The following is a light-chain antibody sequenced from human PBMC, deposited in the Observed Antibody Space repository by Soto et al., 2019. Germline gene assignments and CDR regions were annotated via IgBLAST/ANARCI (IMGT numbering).Light chain of an antibody. CDR3: QQYENSPIT. J-gene: IGKJ5*01. Sequence: PGGRASPSCRASQSITSSFLAWYQQKPGQAPRLLIYGASSRATGIPDRFSGTGSETDFTLTINRLEPEDFAVYYCQQYENSPITFGQGTRLEIK. CDR2: GAS. CDR1: QSITSSF. V-gene: IGKV3-20*01.